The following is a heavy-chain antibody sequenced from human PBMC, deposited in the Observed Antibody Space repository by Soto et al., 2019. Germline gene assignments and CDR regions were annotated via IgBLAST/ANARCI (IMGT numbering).Heavy chain of an antibody. CDR2: INAGNGNT. D-gene: IGHD4-17*01. CDR3: XXDTAPSDV. V-gene: IGHV1-3*01. Sequence: QVQLVQSGAEVKKPGASVKVSCKASGYTFTNYAMHWVRQAPGQRLEWMGWINAGNGNTKYSQKFQGRVTITRDTXXXXXXXXXXXXXXEDTXXXXXXXDTAPSDVWGQGTTVTVSS. CDR1: GYTFTNYA. J-gene: IGHJ6*02.